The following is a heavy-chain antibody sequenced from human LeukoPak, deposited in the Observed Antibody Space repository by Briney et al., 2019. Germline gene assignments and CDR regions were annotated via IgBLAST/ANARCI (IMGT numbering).Heavy chain of an antibody. V-gene: IGHV3-21*01. J-gene: IGHJ4*02. CDR2: ISSSSSYI. D-gene: IGHD1-1*01. CDR3: ARDQGRRGVDYFDY. Sequence: GGSLRLSCAASGFTFSSYSMNWVRQAPGKGLEWVSSISSSSSYIYYADSVKGRFTISRDNAKNSLYLQMNSLRAEDTAVYYCARDQGRRGVDYFDYWGQGTLVTVSS. CDR1: GFTFSSYS.